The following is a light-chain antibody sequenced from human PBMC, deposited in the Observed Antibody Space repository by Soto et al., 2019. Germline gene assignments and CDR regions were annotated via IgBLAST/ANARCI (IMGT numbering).Light chain of an antibody. Sequence: EVVLTQSPGSLSLSPGQRATLSCRASQSVDSTFFAWYQKKPGQAPRLLIYGASKRATGIPDRFSGSGSGTDFTLIISRLEPEDFAVYYCQQYMSSVTFGQGKKVEIK. V-gene: IGKV3-20*01. J-gene: IGKJ1*01. CDR2: GAS. CDR3: QQYMSSVT. CDR1: QSVDSTF.